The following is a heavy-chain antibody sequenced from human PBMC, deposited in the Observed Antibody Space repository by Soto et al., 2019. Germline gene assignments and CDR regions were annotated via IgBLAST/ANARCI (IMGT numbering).Heavy chain of an antibody. Sequence: GASVKVSCKASGGTFSSYAISWVRQAPGQGLEWMGGIIPIFGTANYAQKFQGRVTITADESTSTAYMELSSPRSEDTAVYYCARDQDILTGPGAFDIWGQGTMVTVSS. CDR2: IIPIFGTA. CDR1: GGTFSSYA. J-gene: IGHJ3*02. V-gene: IGHV1-69*13. CDR3: ARDQDILTGPGAFDI. D-gene: IGHD3-9*01.